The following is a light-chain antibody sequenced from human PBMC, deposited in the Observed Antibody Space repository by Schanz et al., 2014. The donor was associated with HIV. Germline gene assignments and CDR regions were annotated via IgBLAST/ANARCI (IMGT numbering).Light chain of an antibody. Sequence: QPVLTQSSSASASLGSSVKLTCTLSSGHSSNIIAWHQQQPGKAPRYLMKLEGSGSYNKGSGVPDRFSGSSSGADRYLTISNLQSEDEADYYCETWDDNTYVVFGGGTKVTV. J-gene: IGLJ2*01. CDR1: SGHSSNI. CDR2: LEGSGSY. CDR3: ETWDDNTYVV. V-gene: IGLV4-60*03.